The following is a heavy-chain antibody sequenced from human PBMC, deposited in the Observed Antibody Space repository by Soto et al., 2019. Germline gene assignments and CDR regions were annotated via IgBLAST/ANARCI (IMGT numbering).Heavy chain of an antibody. D-gene: IGHD2-15*01. J-gene: IGHJ6*02. CDR2: IIPIFGTA. Sequence: ASVKVSCKASGGTFSSYAISWVRQAPGQGLEWMGGIIPIFGTANYAQKFQGRVTITADESTSTAYMELSSLRPEDTAVYYCARARGDVVVVAATRQDYYYYGMDVWGQGTTVTVSS. V-gene: IGHV1-69*13. CDR3: ARARGDVVVVAATRQDYYYYGMDV. CDR1: GGTFSSYA.